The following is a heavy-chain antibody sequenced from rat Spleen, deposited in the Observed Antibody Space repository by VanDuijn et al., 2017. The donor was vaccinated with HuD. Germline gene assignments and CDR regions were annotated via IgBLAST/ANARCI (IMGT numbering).Heavy chain of an antibody. J-gene: IGHJ4*01. CDR3: TGDRSYPGLTPYVMDA. CDR2: IWTGGTT. D-gene: IGHD1-4*01. CDR1: GFSLTSYN. Sequence: QVQLKESGPGLVQPSQTLSLTCTVSGFSLTSYNVHWVRQPTGKGLEWMGVIWTGGTTDYSSALKSRLSISRDTSKSQVFLKMNSLQTEDTAIYFCTGDRSYPGLTPYVMDAWGQGTSVTVSS. V-gene: IGHV2-30*01.